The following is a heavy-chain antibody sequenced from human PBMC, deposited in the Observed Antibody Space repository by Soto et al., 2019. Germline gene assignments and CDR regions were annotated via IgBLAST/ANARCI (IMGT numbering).Heavy chain of an antibody. CDR1: GYTFTSYA. Sequence: ASVKVSCKASGYTFTSYAMHWVRQAPGQRLEWMGWINAGNGNTKYSQKFQGRVTITRDTSASTAYMELSSLRSEDTAVYYCARDSGYYYDSSGYPCNAFDIWGQGTMVTVSS. V-gene: IGHV1-3*01. J-gene: IGHJ3*02. CDR3: ARDSGYYYDSSGYPCNAFDI. CDR2: INAGNGNT. D-gene: IGHD3-22*01.